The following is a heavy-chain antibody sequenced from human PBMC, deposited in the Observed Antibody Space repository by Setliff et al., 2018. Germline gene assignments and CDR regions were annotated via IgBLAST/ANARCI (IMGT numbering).Heavy chain of an antibody. CDR3: ARLVMRGVVDYFDY. J-gene: IGHJ4*02. CDR1: GFTFSSYW. V-gene: IGHV3-7*03. CDR2: IKEDGSEK. Sequence: GGSLRLSCAASGFTFSSYWMSWVRQAPGKGLEWVANIKEDGSEKYYVDSVKGRFTISRDNAKNSLYLEMNSLRAEDTAVYYCARLVMRGVVDYFDYWGQGTLVTVSS. D-gene: IGHD3-10*01.